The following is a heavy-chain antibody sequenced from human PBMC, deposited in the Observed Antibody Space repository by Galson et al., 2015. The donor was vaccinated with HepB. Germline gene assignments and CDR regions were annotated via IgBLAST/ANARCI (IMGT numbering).Heavy chain of an antibody. CDR3: ANLLWFGESFDY. D-gene: IGHD3-10*01. Sequence: SLRLSCAASGFTFSSYAMSWVRQAPGKGLEWVSAISGSGGSTYYADSVKGRFTISRDNSKNTLYLQMNSLRAEDTAVYYCANLLWFGESFDYWGQGTLVTVSS. CDR1: GFTFSSYA. CDR2: ISGSGGST. V-gene: IGHV3-23*01. J-gene: IGHJ4*02.